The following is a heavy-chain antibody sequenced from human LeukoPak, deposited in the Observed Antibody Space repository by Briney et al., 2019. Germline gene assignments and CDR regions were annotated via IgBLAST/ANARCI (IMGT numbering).Heavy chain of an antibody. CDR2: IHISGSGT. Sequence: GGSLRLSCAASGFSFNSYAMSWIRQAPGKGLEWVAAIHISGSGTYHADSVRGRFTISRDNSKSTLYLQMNSLRVEDTAVYYCASNRRRWLGGSYYFDYWGQGTLVTVSS. CDR1: GFSFNSYA. CDR3: ASNRRRWLGGSYYFDY. J-gene: IGHJ4*02. V-gene: IGHV3-23*05. D-gene: IGHD5-24*01.